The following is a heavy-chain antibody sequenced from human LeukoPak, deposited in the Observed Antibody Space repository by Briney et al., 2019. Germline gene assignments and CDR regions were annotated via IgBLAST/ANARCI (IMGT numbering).Heavy chain of an antibody. CDR2: ISGSGGST. V-gene: IGHV3-23*01. CDR1: GATFSSYA. Sequence: PGGSLIPSCAASGATFSSYAKRWGRRAPRERVEWGSGISGSGGSTYYTDSVKGRFTISRDNSKNTLYLQMNSMRAEDTAVYYCAKARIVVVTPGAFDIWGQGTMVTVSS. J-gene: IGHJ3*02. CDR3: AKARIVVVTPGAFDI. D-gene: IGHD2-21*02.